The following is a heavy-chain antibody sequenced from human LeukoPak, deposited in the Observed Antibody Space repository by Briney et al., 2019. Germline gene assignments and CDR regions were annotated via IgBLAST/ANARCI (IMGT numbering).Heavy chain of an antibody. CDR1: GFTFSHYW. V-gene: IGHV3-7*01. CDR2: MKEDGSQE. Sequence: PGGSLRLSCAASGFTFSHYWMTWVRQAPGKGLEWVANMKEDGSQETYVDSVKGRFTISRDNAKNSLYLQMNNVRAEDTAVYYCARDGQWELLDYYYGMDVWGQGTTVTVSS. J-gene: IGHJ6*02. D-gene: IGHD1-26*01. CDR3: ARDGQWELLDYYYGMDV.